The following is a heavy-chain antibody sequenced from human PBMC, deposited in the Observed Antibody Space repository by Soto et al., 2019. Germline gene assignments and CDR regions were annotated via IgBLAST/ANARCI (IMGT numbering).Heavy chain of an antibody. CDR1: GGTFSSYT. CDR2: IIPILGIA. J-gene: IGHJ4*02. Sequence: QVQLVQSGAEVKKPGSSVKVSCKASGGTFSSYTISWVRQAPGQGLEWMGRIIPILGIANYAQKFQGRVTITTDKSTSTAYLELSSLRSEDTAVYYCARHWPPNQWGQGTLVTVSS. V-gene: IGHV1-69*02. CDR3: ARHWPPNQ. D-gene: IGHD2-2*01.